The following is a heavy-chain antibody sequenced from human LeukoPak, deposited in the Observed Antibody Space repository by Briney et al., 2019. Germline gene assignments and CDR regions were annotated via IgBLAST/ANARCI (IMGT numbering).Heavy chain of an antibody. J-gene: IGHJ4*02. CDR2: IYSSGST. D-gene: IGHD2-21*02. CDR3: ARELSPRDGKGYYFDY. V-gene: IGHV4-61*02. CDR1: GGSISSGSYY. Sequence: SQTLSLTCTVSGGSISSGSYYWSWIRQPAGKALEWIGRIYSSGSTNYNPSLKSRVTISVDTSKNQFSLKLSSVTAADTATYYCARELSPRDGKGYYFDYWGQGTLVTVSS.